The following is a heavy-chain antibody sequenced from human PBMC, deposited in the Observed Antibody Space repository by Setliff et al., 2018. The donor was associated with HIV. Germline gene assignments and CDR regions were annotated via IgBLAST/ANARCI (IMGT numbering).Heavy chain of an antibody. V-gene: IGHV3-23*01. Sequence: PGGSLRLPCAASGFTFTNYAMSWVRQAPGKGLEWVSVISVSGGSKYYADFVKGRFTISRDNSKNTLYLRMNSLRADDTAVYYCAKVNPRSVVPSARILGGFDPWGQGTPVTVSS. CDR3: AKVNPRSVVPSARILGGFDP. D-gene: IGHD2-2*01. J-gene: IGHJ5*02. CDR2: ISVSGGSK. CDR1: GFTFTNYA.